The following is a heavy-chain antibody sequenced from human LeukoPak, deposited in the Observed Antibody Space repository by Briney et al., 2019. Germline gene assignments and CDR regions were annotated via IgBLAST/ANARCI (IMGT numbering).Heavy chain of an antibody. CDR3: ARGDPAEVFDY. CDR2: INPSGGST. Sequence: ASVKVSCKASGYTFTSYYMHWVRQAPGQGLEWMGIINPSGGSTSYAQKFQGRVTITRNTSISTAYMELSSLRSEDTAVYYCARGDPAEVFDYWGQGTLVTVSS. J-gene: IGHJ4*02. CDR1: GYTFTSYY. V-gene: IGHV1-46*01.